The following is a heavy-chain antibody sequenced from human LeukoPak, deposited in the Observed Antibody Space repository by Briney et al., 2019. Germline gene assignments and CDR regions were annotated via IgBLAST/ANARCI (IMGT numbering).Heavy chain of an antibody. D-gene: IGHD2/OR15-2a*01. CDR2: ITGSGGNT. V-gene: IGHV3-23*01. J-gene: IGHJ4*02. Sequence: PGGSLRLSCAASGLSFSTYAMSWVRQSPGKGLEWVSGITGSGGNTYYTESLKGRFTISRDNSKNTVYLQMNSLRAEDTAVYYCASRTEDETYFGVFDYWGPGTLVSVSS. CDR3: ASRTEDETYFGVFDY. CDR1: GLSFSTYA.